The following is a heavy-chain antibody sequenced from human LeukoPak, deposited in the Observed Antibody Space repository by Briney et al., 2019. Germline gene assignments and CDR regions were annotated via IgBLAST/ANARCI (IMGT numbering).Heavy chain of an antibody. V-gene: IGHV3-48*01. CDR3: GSAHLEWYLFDS. CDR2: LRRSSSTR. J-gene: IGHJ4*02. D-gene: IGHD3-3*01. Sequence: GGSLPHSCAPSGLTSRTSNMNWLRPAPRKGLAWLSYLRRSSSTRYYADSVRGRFTISRDNAKNSLYLQMNRLRAEDTAVDCCGSAHLEWYLFDSWGQGTLVTVSS. CDR1: GLTSRTSN.